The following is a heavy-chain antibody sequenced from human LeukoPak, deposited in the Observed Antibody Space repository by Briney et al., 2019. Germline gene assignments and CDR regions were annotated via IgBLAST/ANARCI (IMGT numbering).Heavy chain of an antibody. CDR2: IHPSGRL. D-gene: IGHD3-10*01. V-gene: IGHV4-31*03. CDR1: GASFSSGDQY. CDR3: ASGELKPYYFDY. J-gene: IGHJ4*02. Sequence: PSQTLSLTCTVSGASFSSGDQYWNWIRQSPGKGLEWIGSIHPSGRLYNNPSLESRVTISIDTSKTQFSLKLSSLTAADTAVYYCASGELKPYYFDYWGQGTLVTVSS.